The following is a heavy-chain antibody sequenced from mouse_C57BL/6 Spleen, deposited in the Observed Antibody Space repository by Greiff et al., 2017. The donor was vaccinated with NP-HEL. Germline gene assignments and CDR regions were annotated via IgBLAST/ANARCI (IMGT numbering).Heavy chain of an antibody. CDR2: IYPGDGDT. V-gene: IGHV1-80*01. J-gene: IGHJ3*01. Sequence: QVQLQQPGAELVKPGASVKISCKASGYAFSSYWMNWVKQRPGKGLEWIGQIYPGDGDTNYNGKFKGKATLTADKSSSTAYMQLSSLTSEDSAVYFCARVGVYDGYVFAYWGQGTLVTVSA. CDR3: ARVGVYDGYVFAY. CDR1: GYAFSSYW. D-gene: IGHD2-3*01.